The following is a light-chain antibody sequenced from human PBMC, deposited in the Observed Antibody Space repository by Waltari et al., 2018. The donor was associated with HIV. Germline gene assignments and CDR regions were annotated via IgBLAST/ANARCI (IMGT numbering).Light chain of an antibody. J-gene: IGLJ2*01. Sequence: SYELTQPSSVSVSPGQTARITCSGHALAKNYARWFQQKPGQAPILVIYKDTERPSGIPERFSGSSSGTTVTLTISGAQVEDEADYFCYSAADKNVLFGGGTKLTVL. CDR1: ALAKNY. V-gene: IGLV3-27*01. CDR2: KDT. CDR3: YSAADKNVL.